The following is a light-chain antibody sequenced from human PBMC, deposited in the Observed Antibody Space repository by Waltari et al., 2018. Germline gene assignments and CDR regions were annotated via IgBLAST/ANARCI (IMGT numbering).Light chain of an antibody. V-gene: IGLV1-47*01. CDR1: HSNLGSNY. CDR3: AAWDESHYV. Sequence: QSVLTQPPSASETPGQRVTISCSGSHSNLGSNYLYWYQQLPGRAPKLLINRNKQRPSGVPDRFAGSKYGTSASLASSGLRSEDEGVYYCAAWDESHYVFGPGTEVTVL. J-gene: IGLJ1*01. CDR2: RNK.